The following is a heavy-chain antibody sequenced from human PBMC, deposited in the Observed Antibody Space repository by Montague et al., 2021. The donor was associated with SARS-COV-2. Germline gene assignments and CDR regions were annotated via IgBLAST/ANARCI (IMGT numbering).Heavy chain of an antibody. CDR3: ARTHYYDSSGYHDAFDI. J-gene: IGHJ3*02. V-gene: IGHV2-70*11. D-gene: IGHD3-22*01. CDR2: IDWDDDK. CDR1: GFSLSTSGMC. Sequence: PALVKPTQTLTLTCTFSGFSLSTSGMCVSWIRQPPGKALEWLARIDWDDDKYYSTSLKTRLTISKDTSKNQVVLTMTNMDPVDTATYYCARTHYYDSSGYHDAFDIWGPGTMGPVPS.